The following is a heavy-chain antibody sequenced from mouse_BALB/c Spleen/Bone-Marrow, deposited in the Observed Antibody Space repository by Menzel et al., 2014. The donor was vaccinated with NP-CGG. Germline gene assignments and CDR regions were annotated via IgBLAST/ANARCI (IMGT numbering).Heavy chain of an antibody. V-gene: IGHV1-63*02. CDR1: GYTFTNYW. D-gene: IGHD4-1*01. J-gene: IGHJ2*01. CDR2: IYPGGGYT. CDR3: ARRGTGVDY. Sequence: QVQLKQSGAELVRPGTSVKISCKASGYTFTNYWLGWVKQRPGHALEWIGDIYPGGGYTNYNEKFKGKATLTADTSSSTAYMQLSSLTSEDSAVYFCARRGTGVDYWGQGTTLTVSS.